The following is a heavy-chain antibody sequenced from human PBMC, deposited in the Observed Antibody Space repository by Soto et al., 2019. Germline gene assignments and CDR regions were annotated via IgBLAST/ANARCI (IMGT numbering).Heavy chain of an antibody. CDR1: GFTFSSYA. Sequence: GGSLKLSCAASGFTFSSYAMSWVRQAPGKGLEWVSAISGSGGSTYYADSVKGRFTISRDNSKNTLYLQMNSLRAEDTAVYYCAKRVGATTSYYYGMDVWGQGTTVTVSS. CDR3: AKRVGATTSYYYGMDV. CDR2: ISGSGGST. D-gene: IGHD1-26*01. J-gene: IGHJ6*02. V-gene: IGHV3-23*01.